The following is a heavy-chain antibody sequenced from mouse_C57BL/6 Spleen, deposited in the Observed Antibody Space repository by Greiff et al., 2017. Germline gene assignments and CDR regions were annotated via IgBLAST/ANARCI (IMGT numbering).Heavy chain of an antibody. Sequence: QVQLQQSGPELVKPGASVKISCKASGYAFSSSWMNWVKQRPGKGLEWIGRIYPGDGDTNYNGKFKGKATLTADKSSSTAYMQLSSLTSGDSAVYICARGEGIYYDGSSYVPWFAYWGQGTLVTVSA. CDR2: IYPGDGDT. V-gene: IGHV1-82*01. CDR3: ARGEGIYYDGSSYVPWFAY. D-gene: IGHD1-1*01. CDR1: GYAFSSSW. J-gene: IGHJ3*01.